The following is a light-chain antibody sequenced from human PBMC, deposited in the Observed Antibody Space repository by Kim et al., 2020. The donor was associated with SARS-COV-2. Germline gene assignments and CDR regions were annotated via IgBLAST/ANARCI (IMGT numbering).Light chain of an antibody. CDR3: LLFYGGVQV. CDR2: NTS. J-gene: IGLJ2*01. V-gene: IGLV7-43*01. CDR1: SGEVTTAYY. Sequence: QAVVTQEPSLTVSPGGTVTLTCASSSGEVTTAYYPNWFQQKPGQAPRALIYNTSNKHSWTPARFSGSLLGGKAALTLSGVQPEDEAEYYCLLFYGGVQVFGGGTQLTVL.